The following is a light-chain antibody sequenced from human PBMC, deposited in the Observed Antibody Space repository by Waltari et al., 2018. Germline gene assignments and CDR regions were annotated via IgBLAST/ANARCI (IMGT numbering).Light chain of an antibody. V-gene: IGLV2-11*01. CDR1: STDVGGYNY. J-gene: IGLJ2*01. Sequence: QSALTQPRSVSGSPGQSVTIPCTGTSTDVGGYNYVSWYQQFPGKAPKLILYDVDHRPSGVPGLFSGSKSGNTASLTISGLQTEDEADYYCSSYAKTSIVVFGGGTKLTVL. CDR3: SSYAKTSIVV. CDR2: DVD.